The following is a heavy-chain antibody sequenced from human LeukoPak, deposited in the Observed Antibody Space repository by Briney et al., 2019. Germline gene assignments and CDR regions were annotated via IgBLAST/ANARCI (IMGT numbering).Heavy chain of an antibody. J-gene: IGHJ4*02. CDR1: GFTVSSNY. D-gene: IGHD3-22*01. V-gene: IGHV3-53*01. Sequence: PGGSLRLSCAASGFTVSSNYMSWVRQAPGKGLEWVSVIYSGGSTYYADSVKGRFTISRDNSKNTLYLQMNSLRAEDTAVYYCAREGYNYDSSGYSSYYFDYWGQGTLVTVSS. CDR2: IYSGGST. CDR3: AREGYNYDSSGYSSYYFDY.